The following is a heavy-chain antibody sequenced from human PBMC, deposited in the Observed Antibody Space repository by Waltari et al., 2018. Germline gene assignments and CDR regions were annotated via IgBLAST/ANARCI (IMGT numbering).Heavy chain of an antibody. J-gene: IGHJ3*02. Sequence: VQLVESGGGLVQPGGSLRLSCAASGFTFSSYSMNWVRQAPGKGLEWVSYISSSSSTRYYADSVKGRVTISRDKAKNSLYLQMNSLRAEDTAVYYCARGPGIVGVPAAFDIWGQGTMVTVSS. CDR3: ARGPGIVGVPAAFDI. D-gene: IGHD1-26*01. V-gene: IGHV3-48*01. CDR2: ISSSSSTR. CDR1: GFTFSSYS.